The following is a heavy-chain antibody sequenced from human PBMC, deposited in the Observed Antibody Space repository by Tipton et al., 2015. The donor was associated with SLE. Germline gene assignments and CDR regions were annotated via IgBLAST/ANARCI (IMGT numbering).Heavy chain of an antibody. CDR1: GFTFSGYE. CDR2: ISNSGDAI. J-gene: IGHJ4*02. D-gene: IGHD3-16*01. CDR3: ARSHWGDY. Sequence: SLRLSCAASGFTFSGYEMNWVRQAPGKGLEWISYISNSGDAIFYADSVKGRFTISRDNAKNSLYLQMNNLRAEDTAVYYCARSHWGDYWGQGTLVTVSS. V-gene: IGHV3-48*03.